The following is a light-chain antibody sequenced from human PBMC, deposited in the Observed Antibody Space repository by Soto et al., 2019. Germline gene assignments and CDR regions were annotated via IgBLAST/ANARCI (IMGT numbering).Light chain of an antibody. J-gene: IGKJ1*01. Sequence: EIVLPQSPGTLTLSPGERAILSCGARQSVRNNYLAWYQQKPGQTPSLLIYGASNSATGIPDRFSGSGSGTDFTLTISSLEPEDFGVYYCQQYVSSGTVGQGTKV. CDR1: QSVRNNY. CDR3: QQYVSSGT. V-gene: IGKV3-20*01. CDR2: GAS.